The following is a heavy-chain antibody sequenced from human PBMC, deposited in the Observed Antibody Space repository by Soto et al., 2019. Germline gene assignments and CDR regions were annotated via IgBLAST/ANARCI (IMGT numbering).Heavy chain of an antibody. Sequence: QVQLQESGPGLVKPSQTLSLTCTVSGGSISSGGYYWSWIRQHPGKGLEWIGYIYYSGSTYYNPSLKIRVTRAVDTCKNQFALKLSSVTAADTAVYYCARDQSYGSGSYYNVWGQGTLVTVSS. CDR3: ARDQSYGSGSYYNV. CDR2: IYYSGST. CDR1: GGSISSGGYY. D-gene: IGHD3-10*01. V-gene: IGHV4-31*03. J-gene: IGHJ4*02.